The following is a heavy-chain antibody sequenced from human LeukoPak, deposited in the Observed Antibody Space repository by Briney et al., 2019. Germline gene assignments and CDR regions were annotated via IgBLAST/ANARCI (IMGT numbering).Heavy chain of an antibody. CDR1: GYSFINYW. D-gene: IGHD1-14*01. J-gene: IGHJ4*02. CDR3: AKSRNRNYDN. V-gene: IGHV5-51*03. Sequence: GESLKISCKGSGYSFINYWIAWVRQMPGKGLEWMGIIYPGDSETRYSPSFQGQVTISADKSISTAYLQWSRLKASDTAKYYCAKSRNRNYDNWGQGTLVTVSS. CDR2: IYPGDSET.